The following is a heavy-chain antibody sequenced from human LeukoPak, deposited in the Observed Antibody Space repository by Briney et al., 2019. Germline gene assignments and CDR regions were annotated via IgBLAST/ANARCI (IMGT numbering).Heavy chain of an antibody. V-gene: IGHV4-34*01. D-gene: IGHD6-19*01. J-gene: IGHJ6*03. CDR1: GGPFSGCC. CDR2: INHSGST. Sequence: PSETLSLTCAVYGGPFSGCCWIWIRQPPGKALEWIVEINHSGSTNYNPSLKSRVTISVDTSKIQFSLKLSSVTAADTAVYYCARGPTSQQWLSYHYYYYMDVWGKGTTVTVSS. CDR3: ARGPTSQQWLSYHYYYYMDV.